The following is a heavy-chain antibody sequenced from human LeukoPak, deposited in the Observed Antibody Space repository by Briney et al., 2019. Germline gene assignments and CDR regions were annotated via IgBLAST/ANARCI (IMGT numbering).Heavy chain of an antibody. D-gene: IGHD1-14*01. V-gene: IGHV3-30-3*01. CDR2: TSPDESHK. Sequence: PGRSLRLSCAASGFPFSNYPMHWVRQAPGKGLEWVAVTSPDESHKYYADSVQGRFTISRDNSRSTLYVQMDSLRVEDTAIYYCVRDPIRGPPDYFDYWGQGTLVTVSS. CDR3: VRDPIRGPPDYFDY. CDR1: GFPFSNYP. J-gene: IGHJ4*02.